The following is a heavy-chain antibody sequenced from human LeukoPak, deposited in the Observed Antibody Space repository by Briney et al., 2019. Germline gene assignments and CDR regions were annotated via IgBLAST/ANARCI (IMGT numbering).Heavy chain of an antibody. CDR3: ARETLGMATTSSHYYYYYGMDV. V-gene: IGHV1-46*01. J-gene: IGHJ6*02. Sequence: ASVKVSCKASGYTFTSYYMHWVRQAPGQGLEWMGIINPSGGSTSYAQKFQGRVTITRDTSTSTVYMELSSLRSEDTAVYYCARETLGMATTSSHYYYYYGMDVWGQGTTVTVSS. CDR1: GYTFTSYY. D-gene: IGHD5-24*01. CDR2: INPSGGST.